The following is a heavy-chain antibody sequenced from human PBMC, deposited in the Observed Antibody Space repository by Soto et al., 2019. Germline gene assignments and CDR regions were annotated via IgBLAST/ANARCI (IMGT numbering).Heavy chain of an antibody. CDR1: GDFISNTTYY. D-gene: IGHD3-22*01. Sequence: SETLSLTCSVSGDFISNTTYYWGWVRQAPGKGLEWVGSIYFSGSGTSHYNPSLKSRVTISVDTSKNQFSLKLTSVTAADTAVYYCARTRYSLGTSGYYPFDYWGQGTLGTVSA. J-gene: IGHJ4*02. CDR3: ARTRYSLGTSGYYPFDY. CDR2: IYFSGSGTS. V-gene: IGHV4-39*01.